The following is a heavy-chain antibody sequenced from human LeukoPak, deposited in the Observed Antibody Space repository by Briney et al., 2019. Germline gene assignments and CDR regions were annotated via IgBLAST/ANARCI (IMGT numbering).Heavy chain of an antibody. CDR1: GGSISSTNYY. V-gene: IGHV4-39*07. CDR3: ARKATKTGSSWYGAPPSYFDY. D-gene: IGHD6-13*01. Sequence: PSETLSLTCTVSGGSISSTNYYWAWIRQPPGKGLEWIGEINHSGSTNYNPSLKSRVTISVDTSKNQFSLKLSSVTAADTAVYYCARKATKTGSSWYGAPPSYFDYWGQGTLVTVSS. CDR2: INHSGST. J-gene: IGHJ4*02.